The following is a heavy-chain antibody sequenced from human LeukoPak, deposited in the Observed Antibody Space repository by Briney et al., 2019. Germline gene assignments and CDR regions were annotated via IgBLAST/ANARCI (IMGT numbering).Heavy chain of an antibody. Sequence: SVKLSCTASGGTFSSYAISWVRQAPGQGLEWMGGIIPIFGTANYAQKFQGRVTITADESTTTAYMELSSLRSEDTAVYYCARDARGRYNWNDVGLQFRPGDYWGQGTLVTVSS. CDR3: ARDARGRYNWNDVGLQFRPGDY. J-gene: IGHJ4*02. CDR1: GGTFSSYA. V-gene: IGHV1-69*13. D-gene: IGHD1-1*01. CDR2: IIPIFGTA.